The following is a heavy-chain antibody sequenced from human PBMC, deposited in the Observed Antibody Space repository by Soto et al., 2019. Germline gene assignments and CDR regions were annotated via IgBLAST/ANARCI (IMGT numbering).Heavy chain of an antibody. CDR3: ARPSIAGPGTY. CDR1: AVTFSSYV. Sequence: GGSLRLSCAASAVTFSSYVMTWVRQAPGKGLEWVSAVSAGGGTTYYADSVKGRFTISRDNSKNTLYLQMTSLRPEDTAVYYCARPSIAGPGTYWGQGTLVTVSS. J-gene: IGHJ4*02. D-gene: IGHD6-13*01. V-gene: IGHV3-23*01. CDR2: VSAGGGTT.